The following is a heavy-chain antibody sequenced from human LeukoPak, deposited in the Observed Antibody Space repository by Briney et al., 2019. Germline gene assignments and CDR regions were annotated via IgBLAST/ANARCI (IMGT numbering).Heavy chain of an antibody. CDR1: GFTFSSYA. J-gene: IGHJ5*02. Sequence: GSLRLSCAASGFTFSSYAMSWVRQAPGKGLEWIGYIYYSGSTNHNPSLKSRVTISVDTSKNQFSLKLSSVTAADTAVYYCARREDWFDPWGQGTLVTVSS. CDR2: IYYSGST. V-gene: IGHV4-59*08. CDR3: ARREDWFDP.